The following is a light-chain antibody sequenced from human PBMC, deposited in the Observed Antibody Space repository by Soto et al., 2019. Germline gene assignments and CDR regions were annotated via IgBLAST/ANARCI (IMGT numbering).Light chain of an antibody. V-gene: IGKV1-39*01. CDR1: QSIGNY. CDR2: GIY. Sequence: DIQMTQSPSYPPASVADRVTITCRASQSIGNYFNWYQQKPGKAPKLLIEGIYNLQGGVPSRFSGSGSGTDFTLTISSLQPEDFATYYCQQSYKTPLTFGGGTKVDI. J-gene: IGKJ4*01. CDR3: QQSYKTPLT.